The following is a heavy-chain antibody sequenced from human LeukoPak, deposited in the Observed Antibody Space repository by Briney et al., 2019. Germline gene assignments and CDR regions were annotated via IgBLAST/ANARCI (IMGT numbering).Heavy chain of an antibody. CDR1: GFTFSSYS. CDR2: ISSSSSTI. V-gene: IGHV3-48*01. CDR3: ARVPSTATIFGVVIIGSSYYYGMDV. J-gene: IGHJ6*02. Sequence: PGGSLRLSCAASGFTFSSYSMNWVRQAPGKGLEWVSYISSSSSTIYYADSVKGRFTISRDNAKNSLYLQMNSLRAEDTAVYYCARVPSTATIFGVVIIGSSYYYGMDVWGQGTTVTVSS. D-gene: IGHD3-3*01.